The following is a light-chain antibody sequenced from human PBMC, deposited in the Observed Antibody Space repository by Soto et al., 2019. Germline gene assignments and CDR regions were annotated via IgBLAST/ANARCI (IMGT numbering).Light chain of an antibody. V-gene: IGKV1-39*01. CDR3: QQSYSTPLT. CDR1: QSISSY. CDR2: AAS. Sequence: DIQMTQSSSSLSASVGDRVTITCRASQSISSYLNWYQQKPGKAPKLLIYAASSLQSGVPSRLSGSGSGTDFTLTISSLQPEDFATYYCQQSYSTPLTFGGGTRVDIX. J-gene: IGKJ4*01.